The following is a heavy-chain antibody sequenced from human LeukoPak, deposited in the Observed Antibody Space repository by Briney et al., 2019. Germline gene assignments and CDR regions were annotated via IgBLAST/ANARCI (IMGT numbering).Heavy chain of an antibody. V-gene: IGHV3-23*01. CDR1: GFTFSSYG. D-gene: IGHD4-17*01. J-gene: IGHJ4*02. Sequence: GTSLRLSCAASGFTFSSYGMSWVRQAPGKGLEWVSSNSGSGGSTYYADSVKGRLTISRDNSKNTLYLQMNSLRAEDTAVYYCAKENYGYAFDYWGQGTLVTVSS. CDR2: NSGSGGST. CDR3: AKENYGYAFDY.